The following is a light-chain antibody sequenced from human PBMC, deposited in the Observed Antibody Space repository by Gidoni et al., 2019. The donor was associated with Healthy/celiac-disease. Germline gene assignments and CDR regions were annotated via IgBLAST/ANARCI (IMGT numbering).Light chain of an antibody. V-gene: IGKV3-11*01. CDR1: QRVSSY. CDR2: DAS. CDR3: QQRSNWPPWT. J-gene: IGKJ1*01. Sequence: EIVFTQSPATLSLSPGEGATLSCRASQRVSSYLAWYQQKPGQAPRLLIYDASNRATGIPARFSGSGSGTDVTLTISSLEPEDFAVYYCQQRSNWPPWTFGQGTKVEIK.